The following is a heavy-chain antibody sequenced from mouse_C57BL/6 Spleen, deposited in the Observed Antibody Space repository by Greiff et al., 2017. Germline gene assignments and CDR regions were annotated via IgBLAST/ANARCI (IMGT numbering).Heavy chain of an antibody. J-gene: IGHJ4*01. CDR2: INPSNGGT. V-gene: IGHV1-53*01. CDR1: GYTFTSYW. D-gene: IGHD5-1-1*01. Sequence: VQLQQPGTELVKPGASVKLSCKASGYTFTSYWMHWVKQRPGQGLEWIGNINPSNGGTNYNEKFKSKATLTVDKSSSTTYMQLNSLTSEDSAVYYCARERYQAAMDYWGQGTSVTVSS. CDR3: ARERYQAAMDY.